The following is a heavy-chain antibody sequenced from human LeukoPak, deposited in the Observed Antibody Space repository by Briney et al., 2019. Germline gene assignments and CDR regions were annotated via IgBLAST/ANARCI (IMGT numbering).Heavy chain of an antibody. Sequence: SETLSLTCTVSGGSIRSYWSWIRQPAGKGLEWIGRIYGSGSTDYNPSLKSRVTMSIDTSKNQFSLKLSSVTAADTAVYYCARLTYYDFWSGYYTIPYYFDYWGQGTLVTVSS. CDR1: GGSIRSY. J-gene: IGHJ4*02. CDR2: IYGSGST. V-gene: IGHV4-4*07. CDR3: ARLTYYDFWSGYYTIPYYFDY. D-gene: IGHD3-3*01.